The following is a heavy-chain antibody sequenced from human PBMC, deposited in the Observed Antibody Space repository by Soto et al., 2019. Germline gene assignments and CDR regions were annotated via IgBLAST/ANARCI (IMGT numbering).Heavy chain of an antibody. CDR3: ARDVVPTYDY. CDR1: GYTFSSYN. CDR2: VSTYNGDT. D-gene: IGHD3-10*02. Sequence: QVQLVQSGAEVRKPGASVRVSCKAYGYTFSSYNLFWVRQAPGQGLQWMGWVSTYNGDTTYAQKFQGRVFMTTDTSTSTAYMELRSLTSDDTAVYYCARDVVPTYDYWGQGTLVTVSS. V-gene: IGHV1-18*04. J-gene: IGHJ4*02.